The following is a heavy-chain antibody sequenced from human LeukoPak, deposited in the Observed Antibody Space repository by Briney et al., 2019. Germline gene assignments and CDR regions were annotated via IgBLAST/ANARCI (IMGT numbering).Heavy chain of an antibody. CDR3: ARVSPEKGIVVVTIGDAFDI. J-gene: IGHJ3*02. D-gene: IGHD3-22*01. CDR2: IIPILGIA. V-gene: IGHV1-69*04. Sequence: GASVKVSCKASGGTFSNYAISWVRQAPGQGLEWMGRIIPILGIANYAQKFQGRVTITADKSTSTAYMELSSLRSEDTAVYYCARVSPEKGIVVVTIGDAFDIWGQGTMVTVSS. CDR1: GGTFSNYA.